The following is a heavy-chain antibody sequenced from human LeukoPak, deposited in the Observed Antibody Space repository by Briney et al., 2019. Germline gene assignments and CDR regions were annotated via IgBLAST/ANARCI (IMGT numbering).Heavy chain of an antibody. Sequence: PGGSLRLSCAASGFTFSSYAMHWVRQAPGKGLEWVAVISYDGSNKYYADSVKGRFTISRDNSKNTLYLQMNSLRAEDTAVYYCARDRFSGGYFDYWGQGTLVTVSS. V-gene: IGHV3-30*04. CDR1: GFTFSSYA. CDR3: ARDRFSGGYFDY. J-gene: IGHJ4*02. D-gene: IGHD2-8*02. CDR2: ISYDGSNK.